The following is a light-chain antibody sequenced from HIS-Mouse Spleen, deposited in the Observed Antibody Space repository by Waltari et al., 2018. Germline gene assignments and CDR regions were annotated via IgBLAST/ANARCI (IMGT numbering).Light chain of an antibody. CDR2: GKN. V-gene: IGLV3-19*01. J-gene: IGLJ2*01. CDR1: SLRSYY. CDR3: NSRDSSGNLV. Sequence: SSELTQDPAVSVALGQTVRITCQGDSLRSYYASWYQQKPGQAPVLVIYGKNNRPSGIPDRFPGSSSGNTASLTITGAQAEDEADYYCNSRDSSGNLVFGGGTKLTVL.